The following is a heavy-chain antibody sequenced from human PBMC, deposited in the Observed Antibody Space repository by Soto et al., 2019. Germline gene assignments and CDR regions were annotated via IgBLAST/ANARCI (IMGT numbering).Heavy chain of an antibody. CDR2: INSDGSST. V-gene: IGHV3-74*01. CDR1: GFTFSSYL. D-gene: IGHD2-2*01. Sequence: GGFLRLSCAASGFTFSSYLMHWVRQAPGKGLVWVSRINSDGSSTSYADSVKGQVTISADKSISTAYLQWSSLKASDTAMYYCASTTKYCSSTSCYGDYYYYYMDVWGKGTTVTVSS. CDR3: ASTTKYCSSTSCYGDYYYYYMDV. J-gene: IGHJ6*03.